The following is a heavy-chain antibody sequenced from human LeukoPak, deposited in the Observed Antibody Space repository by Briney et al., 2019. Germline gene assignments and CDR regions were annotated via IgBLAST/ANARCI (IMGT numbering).Heavy chain of an antibody. CDR1: GYSFTTYW. CDR2: IYPGDSDT. CDR3: ATHGPGLYSSSWYPFDY. V-gene: IGHV5-51*01. Sequence: PGESLKISCKGSGYSFTTYWIGWVRQMPGKGLEWMGIIYPGDSDTRYSPSFQGQVTISADKSISTAYLQWGSLKASDTAMYYCATHGPGLYSSSWYPFDYWGQGTLVTVSS. D-gene: IGHD6-13*01. J-gene: IGHJ4*02.